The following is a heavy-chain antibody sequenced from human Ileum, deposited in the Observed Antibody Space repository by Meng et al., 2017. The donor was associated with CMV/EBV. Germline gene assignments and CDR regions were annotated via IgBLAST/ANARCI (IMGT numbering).Heavy chain of an antibody. CDR2: VYYSGTT. CDR3: ARNVGFYSSQIAY. J-gene: IGHJ4*02. D-gene: IGHD3-3*01. V-gene: IGHV4-39*07. Sequence: LTDSGSGLLNPLPPLSLTCSAAGGSTPSSTYYWGWIRQPPGKGLEWIGSVYYSGTTYYNPSLKSRVNMSIDTSKNRFSLKLSSATAADTAVYYCARNVGFYSSQIAYWGQGALVTVSS. CDR1: GGSTPSSTYY.